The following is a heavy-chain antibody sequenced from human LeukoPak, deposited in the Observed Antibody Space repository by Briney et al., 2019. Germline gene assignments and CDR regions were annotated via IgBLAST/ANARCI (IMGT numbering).Heavy chain of an antibody. CDR3: ARSGIQLWFDAFDI. CDR1: GFTVSDNY. J-gene: IGHJ3*02. CDR2: IYSGGST. Sequence: GGSLRLSCAASGFTVSDNYMSWVRQAPGKGLEWVSVIYSGGSTYYADSVKSRFTISRDNSKNTLYLQMNSLRAEDTAVYYCARSGIQLWFDAFDIWGQGTMVTVSS. V-gene: IGHV3-53*01. D-gene: IGHD5-18*01.